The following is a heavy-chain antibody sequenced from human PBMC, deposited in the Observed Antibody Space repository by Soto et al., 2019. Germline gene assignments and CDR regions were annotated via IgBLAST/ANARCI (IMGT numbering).Heavy chain of an antibody. V-gene: IGHV4-59*01. Sequence: QVQLQESGPGLVKPSETLSLTCTVSGGSISSYYWSWIRQPPGKGLEWIGYIYYSGSTNYNPSLKSRVTISVDTSKNQFSLKLSSVTAADTAVYYCARGRGYCSGGSCFNYYYYYGMDVWGQGTTVTVSS. CDR1: GGSISSYY. CDR2: IYYSGST. CDR3: ARGRGYCSGGSCFNYYYYYGMDV. J-gene: IGHJ6*02. D-gene: IGHD2-15*01.